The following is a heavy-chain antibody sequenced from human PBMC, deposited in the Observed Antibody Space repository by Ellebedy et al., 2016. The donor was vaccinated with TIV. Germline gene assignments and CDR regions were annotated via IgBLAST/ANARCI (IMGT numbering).Heavy chain of an antibody. CDR3: ARAIYGASYL. CDR1: EFTLTNYW. V-gene: IGHV3-7*01. CDR2: INEDGTKK. J-gene: IGHJ2*01. Sequence: GESLKISCTASEFTLTNYWMTWVHQAPGKGLEWVANINEDGTKKHYVDSVKGRFTISRDNAGNSLYLQMNSLGAEDTAVYYCARAIYGASYLWGRGTLVTVSS. D-gene: IGHD4-17*01.